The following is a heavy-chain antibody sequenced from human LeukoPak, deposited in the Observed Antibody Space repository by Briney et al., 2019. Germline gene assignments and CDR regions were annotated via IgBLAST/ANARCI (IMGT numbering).Heavy chain of an antibody. J-gene: IGHJ6*02. CDR1: GFTFSXXX. V-gene: IGHV3-48*02. D-gene: IGHD6-19*01. CDR2: XXXXXXXX. Sequence: GGCLRLSXAASGFTFSXXXXXXXRHXPGXGXXXXXXXXXXXXXXXXXDSVGGRFTITXXXAKNSLSLQMNRLRNEDTAVYYCARXNGMTSGWYAGRIDYYYGMDVWGQGTTVTVSS. CDR3: ARXNGMTSGWYAGRIDYYYGMDV.